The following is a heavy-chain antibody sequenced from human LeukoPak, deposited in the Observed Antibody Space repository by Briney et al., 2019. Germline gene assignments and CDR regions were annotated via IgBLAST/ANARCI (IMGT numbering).Heavy chain of an antibody. D-gene: IGHD6-19*01. CDR1: GFPFSNHD. CDR2: IWYDGSNK. Sequence: PGGSLRLSCAASGFPFSNHDMHWVRQAPGKGLEWVAVIWYDGSNKYYADSVKGRFTISRDNSKNTLYLQMNSLRAEDTAVYYCARVTEEQWLVRSDSGFYGMDVWGQGTTVTVSS. V-gene: IGHV3-33*08. CDR3: ARVTEEQWLVRSDSGFYGMDV. J-gene: IGHJ6*02.